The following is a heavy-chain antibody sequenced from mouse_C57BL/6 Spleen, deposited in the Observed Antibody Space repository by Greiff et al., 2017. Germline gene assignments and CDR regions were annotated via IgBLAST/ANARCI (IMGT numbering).Heavy chain of an antibody. J-gene: IGHJ4*01. D-gene: IGHD2-4*01. CDR3: ARGYYDYDDAMDY. CDR1: GYSITSCYY. CDR2: IRYDGSN. Sequence: EVQLQESGPGLVKPSQSLSLTCSVTGYSITSCYYWNWIRQFPGNKLEWMAYIRYDGSNNYNPSLKNRISITRDTSKNQFFLKLNSVTTEDTATYYCARGYYDYDDAMDYWGQGTSVTVSS. V-gene: IGHV3-6*01.